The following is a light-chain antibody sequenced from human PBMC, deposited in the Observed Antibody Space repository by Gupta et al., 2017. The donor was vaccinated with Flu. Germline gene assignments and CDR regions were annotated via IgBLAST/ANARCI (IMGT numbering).Light chain of an antibody. Sequence: QSVLTQPPSVSAAPGQKVTISCSGSSSNIGNNFVSWYQQLPGTAPRLLIYDNNKRPSEIPDRFSGSKSGTSATLGINGLQTGDEADYYCGTWDSSLSDVVFGGGTKLTGL. V-gene: IGLV1-51*01. CDR2: DNN. CDR1: SSNIGNNF. J-gene: IGLJ2*01. CDR3: GTWDSSLSDVV.